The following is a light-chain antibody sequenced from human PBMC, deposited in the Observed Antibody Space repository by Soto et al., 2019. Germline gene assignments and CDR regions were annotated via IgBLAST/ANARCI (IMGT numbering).Light chain of an antibody. V-gene: IGKV3-11*01. CDR1: QSISSY. J-gene: IGKJ4*01. CDR2: DAS. CDR3: QQLKNWPLT. Sequence: EIVLTQSPVTLSLSPGERATLSCRASQSISSYLVWYQQKRGQAPRLLIYDASNRATGIPARFSGSGSGTDFTLTISSLEPEEFAIYYCQQLKNWPLTFGEGTKVEIK.